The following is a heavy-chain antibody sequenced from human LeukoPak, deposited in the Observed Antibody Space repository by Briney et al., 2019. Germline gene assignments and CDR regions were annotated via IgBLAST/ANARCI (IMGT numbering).Heavy chain of an antibody. V-gene: IGHV1-58*02. CDR1: GFTFTSSA. CDR2: IVVGSGNT. CDR3: AAVSFTVIGEYGMDV. Sequence: SVKVSCKASGFTFTSSAMQWVRQARGQRLEWIGWIVVGSGNTNYAQKFQERVTITRDMSTSTAYMELSSLRSEDTAVYYCAAVSFTVIGEYGMDVWGQGTTVTVSS. J-gene: IGHJ6*02. D-gene: IGHD3-22*01.